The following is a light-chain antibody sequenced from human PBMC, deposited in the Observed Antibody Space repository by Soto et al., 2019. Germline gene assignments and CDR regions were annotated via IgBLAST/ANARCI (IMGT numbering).Light chain of an antibody. Sequence: EIVLTQSPGTLSLSPGERATLSCRASQSVGSKLAWFQQKPGQAPRLLIYDASNRATGIPARFSGSGSGTDFTVTISSLEPEDFAVYYCQQRSSWPITFGPGTRLEI. V-gene: IGKV3-11*01. CDR1: QSVGSK. CDR2: DAS. CDR3: QQRSSWPIT. J-gene: IGKJ5*01.